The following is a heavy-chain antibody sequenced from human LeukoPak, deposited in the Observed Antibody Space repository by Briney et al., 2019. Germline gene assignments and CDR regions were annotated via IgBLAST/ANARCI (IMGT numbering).Heavy chain of an antibody. CDR1: AFTFSSYA. J-gene: IGHJ6*02. Sequence: PGRCLRLSCAAAAFTFSSYAMSWVSQAPRKGLEWVSAISGSGGSTYYAASMKGRFTISRDNSKNTMYLQMNSLRAEDTAVYYCAKGMGLAHYYFYGMDVWGQGTTVTVSS. CDR2: ISGSGGST. V-gene: IGHV3-23*01. D-gene: IGHD6-19*01. CDR3: AKGMGLAHYYFYGMDV.